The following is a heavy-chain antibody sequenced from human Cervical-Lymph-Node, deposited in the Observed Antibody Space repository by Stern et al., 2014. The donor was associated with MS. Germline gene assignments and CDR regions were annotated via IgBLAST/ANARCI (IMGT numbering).Heavy chain of an antibody. D-gene: IGHD3-10*01. CDR1: GYIFTDYY. CDR3: ARGFRGIALVYFDY. CDR2: INPVGGNT. J-gene: IGHJ4*02. V-gene: IGHV1-46*01. Sequence: VQLVQSGADVKTPGASVKVSCKASGYIFTDYYIHWVRPAPGQGPEWLAMINPVGGNTNYAQKFQGRVTVTRDTSTSTVYMDLSSLRPDDTAVYYCARGFRGIALVYFDYWGQGTLVTVSS.